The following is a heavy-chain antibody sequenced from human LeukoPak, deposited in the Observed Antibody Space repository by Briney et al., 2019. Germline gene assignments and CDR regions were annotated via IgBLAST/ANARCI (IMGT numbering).Heavy chain of an antibody. V-gene: IGHV1-8*01. CDR3: ARDPYSSSSSFDY. Sequence: GASVKVSCKASGYTFTSYDINWVRQATGQGLEWMGWMNPNSGNTGYAQKFQGRVTMTRDTSTSTVYMELSSLRSEDTAVYYCARDPYSSSSSFDYWGQGTLVTVSS. CDR2: MNPNSGNT. CDR1: GYTFTSYD. D-gene: IGHD6-6*01. J-gene: IGHJ4*02.